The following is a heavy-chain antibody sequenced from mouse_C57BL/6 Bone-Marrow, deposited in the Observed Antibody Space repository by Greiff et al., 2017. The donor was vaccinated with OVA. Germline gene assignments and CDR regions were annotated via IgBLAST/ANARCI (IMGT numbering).Heavy chain of an antibody. CDR3: TRPGPGWYFDV. Sequence: EVKLLESGGGLVQPGGSMKLSCAASGFTFSDAWMDWVRQSPEKGLEWVAEIRNKANNLATYYAESVKGRFTISRDDSKSSVYLQMNSLRAEDTGIYYCTRPGPGWYFDVWGTGTTVTVSS. CDR1: GFTFSDAW. CDR2: IRNKANNLAT. D-gene: IGHD3-3*01. J-gene: IGHJ1*03. V-gene: IGHV6-6*01.